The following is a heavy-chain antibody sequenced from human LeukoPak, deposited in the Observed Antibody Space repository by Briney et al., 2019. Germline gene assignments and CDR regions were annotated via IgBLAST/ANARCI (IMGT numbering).Heavy chain of an antibody. CDR3: ARVLLWFGELLYWFDP. J-gene: IGHJ5*02. CDR1: GYTFTSYG. Sequence: ASVKVSCKASGYTFTSYGISWVRQAPGQGLEWMGWISAYNGNTNYAQKLQGRVTMTTDTSTSTAYMELRSLRSDDTAVYYCARVLLWFGELLYWFDPWGQGTLVTVSS. D-gene: IGHD3-10*01. V-gene: IGHV1-18*01. CDR2: ISAYNGNT.